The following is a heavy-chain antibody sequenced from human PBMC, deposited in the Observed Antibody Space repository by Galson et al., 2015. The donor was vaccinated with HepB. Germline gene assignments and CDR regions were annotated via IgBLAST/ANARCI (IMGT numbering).Heavy chain of an antibody. J-gene: IGHJ3*02. CDR1: GFTFSSYD. V-gene: IGHV3-13*01. Sequence: SLRLSCAASGFTFSSYDMHWVRQATGKGLEWVSAIGTAGDTYYPGSVKGRFTISRENAKNSLYLQMNSLRAGDTAVYYCARVGSGWDAFDIWGQGTMVTVSS. CDR3: ARVGSGWDAFDI. CDR2: IGTAGDT. D-gene: IGHD6-19*01.